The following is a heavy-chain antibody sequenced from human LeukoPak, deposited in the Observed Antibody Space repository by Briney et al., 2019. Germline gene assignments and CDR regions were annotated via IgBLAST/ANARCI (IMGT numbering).Heavy chain of an antibody. CDR2: INHSGST. J-gene: IGHJ6*02. D-gene: IGHD3-3*01. CDR3: ARIRGYYSRYYYYGMDV. CDR1: GGSFSGYY. Sequence: PSETLSLTCAVYGGSFSGYYWSWIRQPLGKGLEWIGEINHSGSTNYNPSLKSRVTISVDTSKNQFSLKLSSVTAADTAVYYCARIRGYYSRYYYYGMDVWGQGTTVTVSS. V-gene: IGHV4-34*01.